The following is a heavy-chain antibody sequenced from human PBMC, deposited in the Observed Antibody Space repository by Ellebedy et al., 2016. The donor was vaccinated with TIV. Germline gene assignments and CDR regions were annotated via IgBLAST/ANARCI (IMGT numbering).Heavy chain of an antibody. CDR3: ARQTLKGIGWYGVAYARFEV. Sequence: GSLRLSCTVSNGSVSTGSYFWGWIRQAPGKGLEWVGSMHSRGSTHYNPSLESRVTISEDTSPNQFSLKLRSVTAADTAVYFCARQTLKGIGWYGVAYARFEVWGRGTLVTVSS. CDR1: NGSVSTGSYF. CDR2: MHSRGST. V-gene: IGHV4-39*01. J-gene: IGHJ4*02. D-gene: IGHD6-19*01.